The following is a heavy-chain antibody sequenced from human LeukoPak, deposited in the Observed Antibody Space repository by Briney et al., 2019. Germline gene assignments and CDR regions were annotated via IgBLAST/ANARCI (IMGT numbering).Heavy chain of an antibody. CDR3: ATSYHNWDFDY. V-gene: IGHV1-24*01. CDR2: FDPEDGET. J-gene: IGHJ4*02. D-gene: IGHD1-20*01. CDR1: GYTLTELS. Sequence: ASVKVSCKVSGYTLTELSMHWVRQAPGKGLEWMGSFDPEDGETIYAQKFQGRATMTEDTSTDTAYMELSSLRSEDTAVYHCATSYHNWDFDYWGQGTLVTVSS.